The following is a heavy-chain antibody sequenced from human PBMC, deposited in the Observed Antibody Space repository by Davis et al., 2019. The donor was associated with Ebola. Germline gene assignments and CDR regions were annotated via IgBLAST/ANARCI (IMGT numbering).Heavy chain of an antibody. CDR3: ARASIQDRYSYRYYFDY. D-gene: IGHD5-18*01. Sequence: GGSLRLSCAASGFTFSSYAMHWVRQAPGKGLEWVAVISYDGSTKYYADSVKGRFTISRDNSKNTLYLQMNSLRAEDTAVYYCARASIQDRYSYRYYFDYWGQGTVVTVSS. V-gene: IGHV3-30*04. CDR2: ISYDGSTK. J-gene: IGHJ4*02. CDR1: GFTFSSYA.